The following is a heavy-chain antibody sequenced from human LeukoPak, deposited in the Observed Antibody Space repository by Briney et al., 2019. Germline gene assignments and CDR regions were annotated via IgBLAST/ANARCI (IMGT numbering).Heavy chain of an antibody. V-gene: IGHV4-59*01. CDR1: GGSISSYY. J-gene: IGHJ4*02. Sequence: PSETLSLTCTVSGGSISSYYWSWIRQPPGKRLEWIGYMYYTGSTNYKPSHKSRVTISLAPSKNQFSLKLSSVTAADTAVYYCARGHGSSWYFFDYWGQGTLVTVSS. D-gene: IGHD6-13*01. CDR3: ARGHGSSWYFFDY. CDR2: MYYTGST.